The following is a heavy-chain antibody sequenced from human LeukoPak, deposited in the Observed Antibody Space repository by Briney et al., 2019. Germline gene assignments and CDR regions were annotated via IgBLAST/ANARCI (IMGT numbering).Heavy chain of an antibody. D-gene: IGHD2-2*01. CDR3: ARDRCSSTSCYRYFDY. CDR1: GGTFSSYA. J-gene: IGHJ4*02. Sequence: VASVKVSYKASGGTFSSYAISWVRQAPGQGLEWMGGIIPIFGTANYAQKFQGRVTITADESTSTAYMELSSLRSEDTAVYYCARDRCSSTSCYRYFDYWGQGTLVTVSS. V-gene: IGHV1-69*13. CDR2: IIPIFGTA.